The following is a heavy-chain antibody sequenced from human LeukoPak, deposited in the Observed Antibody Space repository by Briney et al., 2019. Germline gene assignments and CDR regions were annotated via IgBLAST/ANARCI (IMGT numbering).Heavy chain of an antibody. CDR3: AREYDSSGPDAFDI. Sequence: GGSLRLSCAASGFTFSSYAMSWVRQAPGKGLEWVSSISGSANSTFHADSVKGRFTISRDNSKNTLYLQMNSLRAEDTAVYYCAREYDSSGPDAFDIWGQGTMVTVSS. CDR2: ISGSANST. D-gene: IGHD3-22*01. V-gene: IGHV3-23*01. J-gene: IGHJ3*02. CDR1: GFTFSSYA.